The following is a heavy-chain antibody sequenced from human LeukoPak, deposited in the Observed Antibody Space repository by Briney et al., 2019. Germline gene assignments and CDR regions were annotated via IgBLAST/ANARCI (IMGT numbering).Heavy chain of an antibody. CDR3: ATTKQARRYFDY. D-gene: IGHD1-1*01. Sequence: GGSLRLSCAGSGFTFSSNALSWFRQAPGKGLEWVSAISGSGGNTYYADSVRGRFTISRDNSKNTLYLQMNTLRAEDTAVYYCATTKQARRYFDYWGQGTLVTVSS. V-gene: IGHV3-23*01. J-gene: IGHJ4*02. CDR1: GFTFSSNA. CDR2: ISGSGGNT.